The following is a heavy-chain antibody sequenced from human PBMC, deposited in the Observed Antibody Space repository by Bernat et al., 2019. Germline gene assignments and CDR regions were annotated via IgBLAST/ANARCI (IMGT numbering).Heavy chain of an antibody. V-gene: IGHV3-23*01. CDR2: ISGSGDST. Sequence: EVQLLESGGGLVQPGGSLRLSCGAAGFTCSSFAMSWVRQAAGRGVEWVAGISGSGDSTYYADSVKARFTISRDHSKNTLYLQMNSLRAEDTAVYYCATGIYPKGACSGGNCYYYFYGMDVWGQGTTVTVSS. J-gene: IGHJ6*02. CDR3: ATGIYPKGACSGGNCYYYFYGMDV. D-gene: IGHD2-15*01. CDR1: GFTCSSFA.